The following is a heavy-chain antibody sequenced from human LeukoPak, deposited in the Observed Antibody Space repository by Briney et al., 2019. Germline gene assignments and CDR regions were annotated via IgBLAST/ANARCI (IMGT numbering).Heavy chain of an antibody. D-gene: IGHD2-2*01. CDR1: GIDFSASG. Sequence: GGSLRLSCAASGIDFSASGMHWVRQAPGMGLEWVTFIQTDGRDKYYAASVAGRFTISRDNSKNTVYPNMNNLRPDDTALYYCAREGGTVVIGRFDYWGQGTLVTVSS. CDR2: IQTDGRDK. CDR3: AREGGTVVIGRFDY. V-gene: IGHV3-30*02. J-gene: IGHJ4*02.